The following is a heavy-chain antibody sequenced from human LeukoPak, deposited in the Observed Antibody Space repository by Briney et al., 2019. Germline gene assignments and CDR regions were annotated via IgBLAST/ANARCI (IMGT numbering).Heavy chain of an antibody. Sequence: SQTLSLTCAISGDSVSSNSAAWNWIRQSPSRGLEWLGRTYYRSKWYNDYAVSVKSRITINPDTSKNQFSLQLNSVTPEDTAVYYCARDPRYSGYDRFFEAFDIWGQGTMVTVSS. V-gene: IGHV6-1*01. D-gene: IGHD5-12*01. CDR1: GDSVSSNSAA. CDR2: TYYRSKWYN. J-gene: IGHJ3*02. CDR3: ARDPRYSGYDRFFEAFDI.